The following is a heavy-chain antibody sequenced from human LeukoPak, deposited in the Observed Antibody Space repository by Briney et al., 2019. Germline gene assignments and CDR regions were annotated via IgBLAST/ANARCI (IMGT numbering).Heavy chain of an antibody. D-gene: IGHD6-13*01. CDR3: ARDTHYGSSWDGFDY. Sequence: EASVKVSCKASGGTFSSYAISWVRQAPGQGLEWMGGIIPIFGTANYAQKFQGRVTITADESTSTAYMEVRSLTSDDTAFYYCARDTHYGSSWDGFDYWGQGTMVTVSS. J-gene: IGHJ4*02. CDR2: IIPIFGTA. CDR1: GGTFSSYA. V-gene: IGHV1-69*13.